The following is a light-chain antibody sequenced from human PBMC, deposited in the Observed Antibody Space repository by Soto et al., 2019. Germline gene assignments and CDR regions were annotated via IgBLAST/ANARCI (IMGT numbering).Light chain of an antibody. CDR1: SSDVGSYNR. J-gene: IGLJ2*01. CDR3: SLYTSSSTVV. V-gene: IGLV2-18*01. Sequence: QSALTQPPSVSGSPGQSVTISCTGTSSDVGSYNRVSWYQQPPGTAPKLMIYEVSNRPSGVPDRFSGSKSDNTASLTISGLPAEDEADYYCSLYTSSSTVVFGGGTKVTVL. CDR2: EVS.